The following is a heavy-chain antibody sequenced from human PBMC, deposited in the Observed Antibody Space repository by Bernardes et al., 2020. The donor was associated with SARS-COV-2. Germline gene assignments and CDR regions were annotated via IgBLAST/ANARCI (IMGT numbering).Heavy chain of an antibody. J-gene: IGHJ4*02. CDR3: ARVPLNWNYVPSPQGHPCYFDY. V-gene: IGHV1-2*02. D-gene: IGHD1-7*01. Sequence: ASVKVSCKASGYTFTGYYMHWVRQAPGQGLEWMGWINPNSGGTNYAQKFQGRVTMTRDTSISTAYMELSRLRSDDTAVYYCARVPLNWNYVPSPQGHPCYFDYWGQGTLVTVSS. CDR1: GYTFTGYY. CDR2: INPNSGGT.